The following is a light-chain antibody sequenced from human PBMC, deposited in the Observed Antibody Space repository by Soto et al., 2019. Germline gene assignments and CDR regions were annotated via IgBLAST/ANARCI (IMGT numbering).Light chain of an antibody. Sequence: DIQMTQSPSTLSASVGDRVTITCRASQSISSWLAWYQQKPGQAPKLLIYDASSLDSGVPSRFSGSGSGTEFTLTISSLQPDDFATYYCQQYNSYSQPFGQGTKVDIK. J-gene: IGKJ1*01. CDR2: DAS. CDR3: QQYNSYSQP. V-gene: IGKV1-5*01. CDR1: QSISSW.